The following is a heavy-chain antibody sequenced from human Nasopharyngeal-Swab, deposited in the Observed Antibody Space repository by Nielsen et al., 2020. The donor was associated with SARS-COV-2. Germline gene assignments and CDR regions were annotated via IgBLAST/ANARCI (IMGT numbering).Heavy chain of an antibody. V-gene: IGHV3-13*01. Sequence: GESLKISCAASGFTFSSYDMHWVRQATGKGLEWVSAIGTAGDTYYPGSVKGRFTISRENAKNSLYLQVNSLRAGDTAVYYCARAAVAGTYYYYYGMDVWGQGTTVTVSS. CDR3: ARAAVAGTYYYYYGMDV. CDR2: IGTAGDT. CDR1: GFTFSSYD. D-gene: IGHD6-19*01. J-gene: IGHJ6*02.